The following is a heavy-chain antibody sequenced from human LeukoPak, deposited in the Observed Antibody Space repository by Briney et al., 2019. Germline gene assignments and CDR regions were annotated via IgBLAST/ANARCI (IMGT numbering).Heavy chain of an antibody. V-gene: IGHV3-7*01. CDR3: ARGVFCTNGVCYNGGGFDY. D-gene: IGHD2-8*01. Sequence: GGSLRLSCAASGFTFSTYWMHWVRQAPGKGLEWVANIKQDGSEKYYVDSVRGRFSISRDNAKNPLFLQMNSLRAEDTAVYYCARGVFCTNGVCYNGGGFDYWGQGTLVTVSS. CDR2: IKQDGSEK. CDR1: GFTFSTYW. J-gene: IGHJ4*02.